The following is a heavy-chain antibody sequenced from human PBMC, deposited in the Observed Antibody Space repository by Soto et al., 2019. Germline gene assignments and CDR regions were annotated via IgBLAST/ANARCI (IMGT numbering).Heavy chain of an antibody. V-gene: IGHV1-2*04. D-gene: IGHD2-15*01. CDR1: GYTFTGYY. CDR3: ARGGVVAATFYYYYGMDV. CDR2: INPNSGGT. J-gene: IGHJ6*02. Sequence: ASVKVSCKASGYTFTGYYMHWVRRAPGQGLEWMGWINPNSGGTNYAQKFQGWVTMTRDTSISTAYMELSRLRSDDTAVYYCARGGVVAATFYYYYGMDVWGQGTTVTVS.